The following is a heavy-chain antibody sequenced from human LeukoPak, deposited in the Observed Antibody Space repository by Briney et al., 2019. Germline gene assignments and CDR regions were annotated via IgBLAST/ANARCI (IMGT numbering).Heavy chain of an antibody. CDR1: GSSISSSSYY. Sequence: SQSLSLTCTVSGSSISSSSYYWGWIRQPPGMGLEWIGSIYYSGRTYYNPSLKSRVTISVDTSKNQFSLKLSSVTAADTAVYYCARHQQGVGAIIDYWGQGTPVTVSS. CDR2: IYYSGRT. V-gene: IGHV4-39*01. J-gene: IGHJ4*02. D-gene: IGHD1-26*01. CDR3: ARHQQGVGAIIDY.